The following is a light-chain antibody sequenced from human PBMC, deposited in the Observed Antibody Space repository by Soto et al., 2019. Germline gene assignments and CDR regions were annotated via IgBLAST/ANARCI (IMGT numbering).Light chain of an antibody. J-gene: IGKJ2*03. CDR1: QSISTY. Sequence: DIQMTQSPSSLSASVGDRVTITCRASQSISTYLSWYQLKTGTAPKVLIYGASSLQSGVPSRFSGSGSGTDFTLTISSLQPEDSATYYCQQSYSTPMYSFGQGTKLEIK. CDR2: GAS. CDR3: QQSYSTPMYS. V-gene: IGKV1-39*01.